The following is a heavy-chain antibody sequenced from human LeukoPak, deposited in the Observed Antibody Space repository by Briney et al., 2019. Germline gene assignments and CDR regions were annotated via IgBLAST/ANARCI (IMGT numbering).Heavy chain of an antibody. CDR1: GYTFTSYG. D-gene: IGHD1-7*01. V-gene: IGHV1-18*01. Sequence: ASVKVSCKASGYTFTSYGISWVRQAPGQGLEWMGWISAYNGNTNYAQKLQGRVTMTTDTSTSTAYMELRSLRSDDTAVYYCARIGAPVGNYDPQYYYYYMDVWGKGTTVTISS. CDR2: ISAYNGNT. J-gene: IGHJ6*03. CDR3: ARIGAPVGNYDPQYYYYYMDV.